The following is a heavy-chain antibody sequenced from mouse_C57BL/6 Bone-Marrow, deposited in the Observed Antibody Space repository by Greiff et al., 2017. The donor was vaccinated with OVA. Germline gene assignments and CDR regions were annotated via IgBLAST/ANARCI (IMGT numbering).Heavy chain of an antibody. J-gene: IGHJ4*01. V-gene: IGHV5-2*01. D-gene: IGHD1-1*01. CDR2: INSDGGST. Sequence: DVKLQESGGGLVQPGESLKLSCESNEYEFPSHDMSWVRKTPEKRLELVAAINSDGGSTYYPDTMERRFIISRDNTKKTLYLQMSSLRSEDTALYYCARRPRTTGAMDYWGQGTSVTVSS. CDR1: EYEFPSHD. CDR3: ARRPRTTGAMDY.